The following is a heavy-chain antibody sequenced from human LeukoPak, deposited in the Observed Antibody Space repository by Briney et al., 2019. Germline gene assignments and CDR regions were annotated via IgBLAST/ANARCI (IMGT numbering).Heavy chain of an antibody. V-gene: IGHV3-48*04. D-gene: IGHD6-13*01. Sequence: GGSLRLSCAASGFTFSSYSMNWVRQAPGKGLEWVSYISSSSSTIYYADSVKGRFTISRDNAKNSLYLQMNSLRAEDTALYYCAKEGAYSSSPNSLGYYFDYWGQGTLVTVSS. CDR2: ISSSSSTI. J-gene: IGHJ4*02. CDR1: GFTFSSYS. CDR3: AKEGAYSSSPNSLGYYFDY.